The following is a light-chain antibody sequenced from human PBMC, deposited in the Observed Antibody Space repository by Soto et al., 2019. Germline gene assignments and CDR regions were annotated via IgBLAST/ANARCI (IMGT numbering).Light chain of an antibody. V-gene: IGKV1-5*03. J-gene: IGKJ1*01. Sequence: DIQMTQSPSTLSAFVGDRVTITCRASQRISDWLAWYQQKPGKAPKLLIYRASSLESEVPSRFSGSGSGTEFTLTISSLQPDDFATYYCQQYNSYSPTFGQGTKVDIK. CDR3: QQYNSYSPT. CDR1: QRISDW. CDR2: RAS.